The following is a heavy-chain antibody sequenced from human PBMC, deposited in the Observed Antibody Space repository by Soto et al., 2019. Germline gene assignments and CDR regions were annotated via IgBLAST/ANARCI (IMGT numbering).Heavy chain of an antibody. CDR2: IYYIGST. D-gene: IGHD1-26*01. V-gene: IGHV4-39*02. Sequence: QLQLQESGPGLVKPSETLSLTCTVSGGSISSSSYYWGWIRQPPGKGLEWIGSIYYIGSTYYNPSLKSRVPLSVDTSKNHFSLQLSSVTAAATAVYYCAIQEVGGSYVYTFDSWGQGTLVSVSS. CDR1: GGSISSSSYY. J-gene: IGHJ5*01. CDR3: AIQEVGGSYVYTFDS.